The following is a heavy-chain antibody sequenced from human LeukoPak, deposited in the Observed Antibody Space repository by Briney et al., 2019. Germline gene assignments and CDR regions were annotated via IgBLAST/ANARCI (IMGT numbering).Heavy chain of an antibody. D-gene: IGHD4-23*01. CDR3: ARDELVYGGHLPAFDI. Sequence: GASVKVSCKASGYTFTSYGISWVRQAPGQGLEWMGWISAYNGNTNYAQKLQGRVTMTTDTSTSTAYMELRSLRSDDTAVYYCARDELVYGGHLPAFDIWGQGTMVTVSS. J-gene: IGHJ3*02. V-gene: IGHV1-18*01. CDR1: GYTFTSYG. CDR2: ISAYNGNT.